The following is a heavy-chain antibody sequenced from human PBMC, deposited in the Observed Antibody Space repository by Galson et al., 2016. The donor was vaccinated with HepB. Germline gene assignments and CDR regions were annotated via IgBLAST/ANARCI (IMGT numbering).Heavy chain of an antibody. CDR3: VEITGDSGGWHFDT. CDR2: IYYSGST. V-gene: IGHV4-39*02. D-gene: IGHD6-19*01. Sequence: SETLSLTCEVSGGSVSRSNYYWGWIRQPPGESLEWIGSIYYSGSTYYKSSPKRRVTIFVDMTKNSFSLTLTSVTAADTAVYYCVEITGDSGGWHFDTWGQGTQVTVSS. CDR1: GGSVSRSNYY. J-gene: IGHJ4*02.